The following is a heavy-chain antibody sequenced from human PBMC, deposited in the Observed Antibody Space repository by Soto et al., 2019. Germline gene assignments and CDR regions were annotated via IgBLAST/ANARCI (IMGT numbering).Heavy chain of an antibody. CDR3: ARDPIDYYGMDV. CDR2: VSSSSSTI. J-gene: IGHJ6*02. V-gene: IGHV3-48*02. Sequence: EVQLVESGGGLVQPGGSLRLSCAASGFTFSSYSMNWVRQAPGKGLEWVSYVSSSSSTIYYADSVKGRFTISRDNAKNSLYLQMNSLGDEDTAVYYCARDPIDYYGMDVWGQGTTVTVSS. D-gene: IGHD2-21*01. CDR1: GFTFSSYS.